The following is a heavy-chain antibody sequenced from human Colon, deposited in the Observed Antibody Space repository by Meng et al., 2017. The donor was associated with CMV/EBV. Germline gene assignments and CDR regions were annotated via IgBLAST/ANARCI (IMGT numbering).Heavy chain of an antibody. D-gene: IGHD1/OR15-1a*01. Sequence: GGSLRLSCAASGFTFSTYSMTWVRQAPGKGLEWVSSISSSNTYIYYADSVRGQFAISRDNAKNSLYLQMNSLRAEDTAVYYCARFSRNNLYYFDFWGQGTLVTVLL. CDR2: ISSSNTYI. J-gene: IGHJ4*02. CDR3: ARFSRNNLYYFDF. CDR1: GFTFSTYS. V-gene: IGHV3-21*01.